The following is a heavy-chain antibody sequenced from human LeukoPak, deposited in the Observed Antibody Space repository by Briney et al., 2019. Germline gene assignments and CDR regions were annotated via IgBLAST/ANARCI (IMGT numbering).Heavy chain of an antibody. D-gene: IGHD6-19*01. J-gene: IGHJ4*02. Sequence: GGSLRLSCAASGFTFSSFNMNWVRQTPGKGLEWVSSISTRQNDIQYADSLEGRFTISRDNAKNSLYLQMNSLRAEDTAVYFCAREVGSGWNYFDLWGQGTLVTVSS. CDR1: GFTFSSFN. V-gene: IGHV3-21*01. CDR3: AREVGSGWNYFDL. CDR2: ISTRQNDI.